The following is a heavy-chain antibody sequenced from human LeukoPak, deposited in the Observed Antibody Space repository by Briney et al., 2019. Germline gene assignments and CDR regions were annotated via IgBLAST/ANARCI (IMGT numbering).Heavy chain of an antibody. V-gene: IGHV3-23*01. CDR3: AKPPGYCSGGSCYPFYYYYMDV. CDR2: ISGPSSHT. D-gene: IGHD2-15*01. CDR1: GFTFSGFA. J-gene: IGHJ6*03. Sequence: PGGSLRLSCVASGFTFSGFAMIWVRQAPGKGLQWVSAISGPSSHTYYADSVRGRFTISRDNSRNTLYLQMNSLTVEDTAVYYCAKPPGYCSGGSCYPFYYYYMDVWGKGTTVTVSS.